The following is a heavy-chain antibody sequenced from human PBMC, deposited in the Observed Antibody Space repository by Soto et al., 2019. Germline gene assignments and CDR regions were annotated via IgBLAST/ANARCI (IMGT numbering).Heavy chain of an antibody. CDR3: ARDPGTGAALRAYLFDY. D-gene: IGHD1-1*01. Sequence: QVQLVQSGAEVKKPGASVKVSCKASRYSFTTYALHRVRQEPGQRRVWMGWINAGNGDTKYSEKFQGRVTITRDTSANTAYMELSSLRSEDTCVYYCARDPGTGAALRAYLFDYWGQGTLVTVSS. J-gene: IGHJ4*02. V-gene: IGHV1-3*01. CDR2: INAGNGDT. CDR1: RYSFTTYA.